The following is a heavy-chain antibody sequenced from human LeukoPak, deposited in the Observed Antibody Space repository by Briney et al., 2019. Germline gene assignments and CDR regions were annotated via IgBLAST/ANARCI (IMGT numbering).Heavy chain of an antibody. J-gene: IGHJ4*02. CDR2: ISGSGGST. V-gene: IGHV3-23*01. CDR1: GFTFSSYA. Sequence: GGSLRLSCAASGFTFSSYAMSWVRQAPGKGLEWVSAISGSGGSTYYADSVKGRFTISRDNSKNTLYLQMNSLRAEDTAVYYCAKKMGYYYDSSGYFFDYWGQGTLVTVSS. CDR3: AKKMGYYYDSSGYFFDY. D-gene: IGHD3-22*01.